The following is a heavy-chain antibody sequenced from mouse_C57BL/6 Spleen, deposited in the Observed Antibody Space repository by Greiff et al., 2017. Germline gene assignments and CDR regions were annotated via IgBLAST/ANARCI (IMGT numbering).Heavy chain of an antibody. Sequence: VQLQQSGAELVRPGSSVKMSCKTSGYTFTSYGINWVKQRPGQGLEWIGYIYICNGYTEYNEKFKGKATLTSDTSSSTAYMQLSSLTSEDSAIYFCAREGNYYGSSYLDDWGQGTTLTVSS. V-gene: IGHV1-58*01. D-gene: IGHD1-1*01. J-gene: IGHJ2*01. CDR2: IYICNGYT. CDR3: AREGNYYGSSYLDD. CDR1: GYTFTSYG.